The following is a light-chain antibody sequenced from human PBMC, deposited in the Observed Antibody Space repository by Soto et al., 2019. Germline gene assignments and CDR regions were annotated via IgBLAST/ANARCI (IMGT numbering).Light chain of an antibody. J-gene: IGKJ1*01. CDR2: AAS. CDR1: QSISSY. V-gene: IGKV1-39*01. Sequence: DIQMTQSPSSLSASVGDRVTITCRASQSISSYLHWYQQRPGKAPKLLIYAASNLQSGVPSRFSASGSGTDFALTLNSLQPEDFATYYCQRGYSTPWTFGQGTKVEIK. CDR3: QRGYSTPWT.